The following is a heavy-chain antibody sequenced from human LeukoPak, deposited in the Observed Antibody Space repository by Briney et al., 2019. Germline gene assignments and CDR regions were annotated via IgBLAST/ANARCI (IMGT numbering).Heavy chain of an antibody. CDR3: ARGRITIFGVPDAFDI. CDR1: GGSFSGYY. J-gene: IGHJ3*02. V-gene: IGHV4-34*01. CDR2: INHSGST. Sequence: SETLSLTCAVYGGSFSGYYWSWIRKPPGKGLEWIGEINHSGSTNYNPSLKSRVTISVDTSKNQFSLKLSSVTAADTAVYYCARGRITIFGVPDAFDIWGQGTMVTVSS. D-gene: IGHD3-3*01.